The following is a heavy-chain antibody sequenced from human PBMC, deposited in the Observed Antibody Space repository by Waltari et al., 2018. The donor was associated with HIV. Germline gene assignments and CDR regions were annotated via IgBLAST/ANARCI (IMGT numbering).Heavy chain of an antibody. J-gene: IGHJ4*02. CDR3: AKATGGESWAFDY. Sequence: QVQLVESGGGVVQPGRSVILSCVVSGLIFSNYGMHWVRQAPGEGLEWVSGKSYDVSKKYYADSMKGRFTISRDNSRDTLYLKRNSLRADDAATYYCAKATGGESWAFDYWGQGTLVTVSS. CDR1: GLIFSNYG. V-gene: IGHV3-30*18. CDR2: KSYDVSKK. D-gene: IGHD3-16*01.